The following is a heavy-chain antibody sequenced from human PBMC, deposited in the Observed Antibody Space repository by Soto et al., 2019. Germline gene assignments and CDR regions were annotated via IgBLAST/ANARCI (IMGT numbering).Heavy chain of an antibody. CDR1: GGTFSSYA. D-gene: IGHD3-3*01. Sequence: QVQLVQSGAEVKKPGSSVKVSCKASGGTFSSYAISWVRQAPGQGLEWMGGIIPIFGTANYAQKLQGRVTIKAEESTRTAYMELSSLKSEDTDVYYCARVDEWKLVGYGLDVWGQGTTVTVSS. J-gene: IGHJ6*02. CDR2: IIPIFGTA. CDR3: ARVDEWKLVGYGLDV. V-gene: IGHV1-69*01.